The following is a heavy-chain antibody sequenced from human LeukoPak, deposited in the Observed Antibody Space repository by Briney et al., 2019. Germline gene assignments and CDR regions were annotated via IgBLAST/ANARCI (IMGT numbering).Heavy chain of an antibody. J-gene: IGHJ3*02. CDR3: ARDFYYDSGGSRVDTFDI. CDR2: TSYTGST. D-gene: IGHD3-22*01. Sequence: SETLSLTCTVSGGSIISGDYYWSWIRQHPGKGLEWIGYTSYTGSTYYNPSLRSRVTISVDTSKNHFSLKLSSVTAADTAVYYCARDFYYDSGGSRVDTFDIWGQGAMVTVSS. CDR1: GGSIISGDYY. V-gene: IGHV4-31*03.